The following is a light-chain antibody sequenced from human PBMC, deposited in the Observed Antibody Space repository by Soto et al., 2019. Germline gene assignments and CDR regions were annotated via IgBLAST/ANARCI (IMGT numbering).Light chain of an antibody. Sequence: EIVMTQSPATLSGSPGERATLSCRTSQSVSLNLAWYQQKPGQAPRLLIYGASITATGIPARFSGSGSGTEFSLTISSLQSEDFAVYYCHQYNNWPSSFGPGTKVHIK. CDR2: GAS. J-gene: IGKJ3*01. CDR1: QSVSLN. CDR3: HQYNNWPSS. V-gene: IGKV3-15*01.